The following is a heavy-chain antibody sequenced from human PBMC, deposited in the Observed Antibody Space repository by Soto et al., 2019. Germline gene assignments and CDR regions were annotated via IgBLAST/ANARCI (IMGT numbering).Heavy chain of an antibody. V-gene: IGHV3-64D*06. Sequence: GGSLRLSFSASGFTFSSYAMPWVRQAPGKGLEYVSAISSNGGSTYYADSVKGRFTISRDHSKNTLYLQMSSLRAEDTAVYYCVKDQTAGYSYGYGYFDYWGQGTLVTVSS. D-gene: IGHD5-18*01. CDR3: VKDQTAGYSYGYGYFDY. J-gene: IGHJ4*02. CDR2: ISSNGGST. CDR1: GFTFSSYA.